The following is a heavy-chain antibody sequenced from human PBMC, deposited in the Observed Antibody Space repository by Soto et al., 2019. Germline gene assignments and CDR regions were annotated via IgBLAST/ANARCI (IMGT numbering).Heavy chain of an antibody. Sequence: QVQLVQSGAEVKKPGASVKVSCKASGYTFPNYGITWVRQAPGQGLEWMGWISAYKTNIKYAQKFQGRVTLTTGTSTSTAYMELRSLRSDDTAIYYCARDLDGSGAYYTDFWGQGTLVTVSS. D-gene: IGHD3-10*01. CDR3: ARDLDGSGAYYTDF. V-gene: IGHV1-18*01. CDR2: ISAYKTNI. J-gene: IGHJ4*02. CDR1: GYTFPNYG.